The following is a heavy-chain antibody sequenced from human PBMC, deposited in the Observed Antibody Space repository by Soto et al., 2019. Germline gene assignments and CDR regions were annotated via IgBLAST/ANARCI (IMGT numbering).Heavy chain of an antibody. V-gene: IGHV4-59*08. J-gene: IGHJ4*02. CDR2: IYYSGGI. CDR1: GGSIGSYY. CDR3: ARGGWRQIDY. Sequence: QVQLQESGPGLVKPSETLSLTCSVSGGSIGSYYWSWIRQPPGKGLEWIGYIYYSGGINYNPSLKSRVTISVDTSKNQFSLKLSSVTAADTAVYYCARGGWRQIDYWGQGTLVTVSS. D-gene: IGHD3-3*01.